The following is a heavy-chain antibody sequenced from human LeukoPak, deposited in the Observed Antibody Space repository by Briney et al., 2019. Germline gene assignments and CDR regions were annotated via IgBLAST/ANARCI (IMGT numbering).Heavy chain of an antibody. D-gene: IGHD3-10*01. V-gene: IGHV4-4*07. J-gene: IGHJ5*02. CDR1: GGSFSGYY. Sequence: PSETLSLTCAVYGGSFSGYYWSWIRQPAGKGLEWIGRIYTSGSTNYNPSLKSRVTISVDTSKNQFSLKLSSVTAADTAVYYCARDQELLWFGELLSDNWFDPWGQGTLVTVSS. CDR3: ARDQELLWFGELLSDNWFDP. CDR2: IYTSGST.